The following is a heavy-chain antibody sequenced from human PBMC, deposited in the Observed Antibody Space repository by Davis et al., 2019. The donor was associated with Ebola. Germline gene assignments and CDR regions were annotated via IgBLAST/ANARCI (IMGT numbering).Heavy chain of an antibody. D-gene: IGHD3-16*02. CDR1: GGSFSGYY. V-gene: IGHV4-34*01. Sequence: MPSETLSLTCAVCGGSFSGYYWSWIRQPPGKGLEWIGEINHSGSTNYNPSLRSRVTISVDTSKSQFSLKLTSVTAADTAVYYCARFRDDYVWGSYRQNWFDPWGQGTLVTVSS. CDR2: INHSGST. CDR3: ARFRDDYVWGSYRQNWFDP. J-gene: IGHJ5*02.